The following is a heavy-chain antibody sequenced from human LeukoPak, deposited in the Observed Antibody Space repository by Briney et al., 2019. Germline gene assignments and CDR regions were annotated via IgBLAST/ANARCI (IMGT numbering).Heavy chain of an antibody. CDR1: GYPFENFA. Sequence: ASVKVSCKASGYPFENFAISWVRQARGQGLEWLGWISGDKGPTHYAPEVQGRVTLTTDTSTSTAYMELTTLRSDDTAVYYCARGGYSDYWGQGTLVTVSS. V-gene: IGHV1-18*01. D-gene: IGHD2-15*01. J-gene: IGHJ4*02. CDR3: ARGGYSDY. CDR2: ISGDKGPT.